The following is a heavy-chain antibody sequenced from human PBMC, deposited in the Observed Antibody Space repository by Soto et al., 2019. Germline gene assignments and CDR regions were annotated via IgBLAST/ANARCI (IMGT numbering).Heavy chain of an antibody. CDR2: ISYDGSKK. D-gene: IGHD3-10*01. J-gene: IGHJ6*02. CDR1: GFTFTSYG. CDR3: AKTWFGEDNYGMDV. Sequence: PVGSLGVSCAASGFTFTSYGLHWVRQAPGKGLEWVAGISYDGSKKYFADSVKGRFTISRDNPISTLFLEMNSLRGEDTAIYYCAKTWFGEDNYGMDVWGQGTPVTVSS. V-gene: IGHV3-30*18.